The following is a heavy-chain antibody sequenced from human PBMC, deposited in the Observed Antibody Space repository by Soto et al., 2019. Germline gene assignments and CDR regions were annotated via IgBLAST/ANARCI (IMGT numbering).Heavy chain of an antibody. D-gene: IGHD6-19*01. J-gene: IGHJ6*02. V-gene: IGHV1-69*13. CDR1: RVAFSKFI. CDR2: IIPIFGTT. CDR3: AKVRYSSPMGYYYGMDV. Sequence: SVKVSCKASRVAFSKFIVTWVRQAPGLGLEWVGGIIPIFGTTNYAQKFQGRVTITADESTSTSYMEVNNLRSEDTAVYYCAKVRYSSPMGYYYGMDVWGQGTTVTVS.